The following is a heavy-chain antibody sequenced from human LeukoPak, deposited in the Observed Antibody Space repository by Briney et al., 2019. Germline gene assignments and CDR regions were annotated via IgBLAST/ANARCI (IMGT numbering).Heavy chain of an antibody. Sequence: GGSLRLSCAASGFSFSTYYMTWVRQAPGKGLEWVAGIKQDGSENYYVDPVKGRFTISRDNSKNSLYLQMNSLRAEDTAVYFCVRERYCTTSACYVGVPFDYWGQGTLVTVSS. J-gene: IGHJ4*02. V-gene: IGHV3-7*01. CDR3: VRERYCTTSACYVGVPFDY. CDR1: GFSFSTYY. CDR2: IKQDGSEN. D-gene: IGHD2-2*01.